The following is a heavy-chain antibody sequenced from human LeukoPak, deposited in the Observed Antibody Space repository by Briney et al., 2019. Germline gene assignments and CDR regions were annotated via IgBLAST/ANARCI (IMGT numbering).Heavy chain of an antibody. J-gene: IGHJ4*02. CDR1: GYTFSSFY. D-gene: IGHD1-1*01. CDR2: INPSGGST. V-gene: IGHV1-46*01. CDR3: ARSQGVPRLTTYYFDY. Sequence: GASVKVSCKASGYTFSSFYVHWVRQAPGQGLEWMGMINPSGGSTSSAQKFQGRVTITADESTSTAYMELSSLRSEDTAVYYCARSQGVPRLTTYYFDYWGQGTLVTVSS.